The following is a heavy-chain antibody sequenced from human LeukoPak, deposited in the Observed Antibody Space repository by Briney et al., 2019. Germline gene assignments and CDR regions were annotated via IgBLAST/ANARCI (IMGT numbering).Heavy chain of an antibody. CDR3: SRAPAETGAATGTFGY. Sequence: TGGSLRLSCAASGFTVSSNYMSWVRQAPGKGLEWVSVIYSGGSTYYADSVKGRFTISRDNARNSLFLRMNSLRDEDTAMYFCSRAPAETGAATGTFGYWGQGTLVTVSS. CDR2: IYSGGST. D-gene: IGHD1-1*01. V-gene: IGHV3-53*01. CDR1: GFTVSSNY. J-gene: IGHJ4*02.